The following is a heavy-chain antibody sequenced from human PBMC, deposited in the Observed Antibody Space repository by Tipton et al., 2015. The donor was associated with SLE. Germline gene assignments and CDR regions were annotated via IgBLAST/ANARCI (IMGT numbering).Heavy chain of an antibody. Sequence: TLSLTCAVYGGSLSDYFWSWIRQPPGEGLEWIGEIKHGAITNYNPSLKSRVSISGDTSKNQISLNLSSVNAADTAVYYCARWDLGTGGFDIWGQGTMVTVSS. D-gene: IGHD1-26*01. CDR1: GGSLSDYF. V-gene: IGHV4-34*01. CDR2: IKHGAIT. J-gene: IGHJ3*02. CDR3: ARWDLGTGGFDI.